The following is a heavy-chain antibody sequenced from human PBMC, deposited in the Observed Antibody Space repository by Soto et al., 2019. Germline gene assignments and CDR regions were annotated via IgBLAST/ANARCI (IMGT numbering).Heavy chain of an antibody. V-gene: IGHV3-23*01. CDR3: VRGIYPSSAGGPFDL. D-gene: IGHD3-10*01. CDR1: GFVFSKYA. J-gene: IGHJ4*02. CDR2: ITASGDTT. Sequence: PGGSLRLSCTAPGFVFSKYAVTWVRQAPGQGLEWVSAITASGDTTYYADSVKGRFRISRDNSRDNLFLDMSSLRADDTALYYCVRGIYPSSAGGPFDLWGQGTLVTVSS.